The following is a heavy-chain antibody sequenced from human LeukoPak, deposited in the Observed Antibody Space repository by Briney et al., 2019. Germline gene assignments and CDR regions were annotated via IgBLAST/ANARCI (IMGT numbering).Heavy chain of an antibody. D-gene: IGHD6-6*01. CDR1: GYTFTSYD. J-gene: IGHJ5*02. CDR3: ARGRRSIAAHTQTWWFDP. V-gene: IGHV1-8*01. Sequence: ASVKVSCKASGYTFTSYDINWVRQATGQGLEWMGWMNPNSGNTGYAQKFQGRVTMTRNTSISTAYMELSSLRSEGTAVYYCARGRRSIAAHTQTWWFDPWGQGTLVTVSS. CDR2: MNPNSGNT.